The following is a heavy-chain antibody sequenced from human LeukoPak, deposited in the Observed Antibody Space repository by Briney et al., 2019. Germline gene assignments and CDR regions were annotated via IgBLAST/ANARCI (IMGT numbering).Heavy chain of an antibody. D-gene: IGHD2-15*01. V-gene: IGHV4-59*01. J-gene: IGHJ4*02. Sequence: SETLSLTCTISSGSIDNYYWSWIRQPPGMGLEWIGYIYNSGSTNYNPSLTSRVTISVDTSKNQFSLKLTSVTAADTAVYFCAARSWGYSAPDYWGQGTLVTVSS. CDR3: AARSWGYSAPDY. CDR1: SGSIDNYY. CDR2: IYNSGST.